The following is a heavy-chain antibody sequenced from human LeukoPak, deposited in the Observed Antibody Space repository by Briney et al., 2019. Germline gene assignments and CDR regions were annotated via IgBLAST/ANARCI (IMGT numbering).Heavy chain of an antibody. CDR1: GFTFRSYS. D-gene: IGHD2-15*01. V-gene: IGHV3-21*01. Sequence: GGSLRLSCAASGFTFRSYSMNWVRQAPGKGLEGVSSISSSSSYIYYADSVKGRFTISRDNAKNSLYLQMNSLRAEDTAVYYCAREGVPYCSGGSCYPNWFDPWGQGTLVTVSS. CDR3: AREGVPYCSGGSCYPNWFDP. CDR2: ISSSSSYI. J-gene: IGHJ5*02.